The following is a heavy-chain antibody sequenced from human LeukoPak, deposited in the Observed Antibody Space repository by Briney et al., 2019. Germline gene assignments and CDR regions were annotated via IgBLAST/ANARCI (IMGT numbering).Heavy chain of an antibody. Sequence: SETLSLTCTVSGGSISSYYWSWIRQPPGKGLEWIGEINHSGSTNYNPSLKSRVTISVDTSKNQFSLKLSSVTAADTAVYYCARGTTYSSSWANYYYYGMDVWGQGTTVTVSS. J-gene: IGHJ6*02. CDR2: INHSGST. D-gene: IGHD6-13*01. CDR3: ARGTTYSSSWANYYYYGMDV. V-gene: IGHV4-34*01. CDR1: GGSISSYY.